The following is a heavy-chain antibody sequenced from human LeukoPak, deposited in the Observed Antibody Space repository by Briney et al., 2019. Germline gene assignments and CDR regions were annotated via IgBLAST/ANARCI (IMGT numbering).Heavy chain of an antibody. CDR2: IKQDGSEK. CDR3: ARGIAAAGQYYYYYYMDV. Sequence: GGSLRLSCAASEFTFSNYYMSWVRQAPGKGLEWVANIKQDGSEKYYVDSVKGRFTISRDNAKNSLYLQMNSLRAEDTAVYYCARGIAAAGQYYYYYYMDVWGKGTTVTVSS. V-gene: IGHV3-7*01. CDR1: EFTFSNYY. J-gene: IGHJ6*03. D-gene: IGHD6-13*01.